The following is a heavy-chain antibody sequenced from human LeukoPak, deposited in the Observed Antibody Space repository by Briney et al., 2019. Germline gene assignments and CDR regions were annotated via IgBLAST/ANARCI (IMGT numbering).Heavy chain of an antibody. Sequence: SETLSLTCTVSGGSISSYYWSWIRQPPAKGLEWIGYIYYSGSTNYNPSLKSRVTISVDTSKNQFSLKLSSVTAADTAVYYCARCPSLKRPYYFDYWGQGTLVTVSS. V-gene: IGHV4-59*01. CDR3: ARCPSLKRPYYFDY. CDR1: GGSISSYY. J-gene: IGHJ4*02. CDR2: IYYSGST.